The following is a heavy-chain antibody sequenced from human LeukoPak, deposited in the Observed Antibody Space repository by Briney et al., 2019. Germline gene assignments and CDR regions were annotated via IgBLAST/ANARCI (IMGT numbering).Heavy chain of an antibody. V-gene: IGHV3-66*01. CDR1: RFTARRRN. CDR2: LYSGGST. D-gene: IGHD1-1*01. J-gene: IGHJ4*02. Sequence: GGSLRVSCAASRFTARRRNTSWVRQAPGGGLEWVSVLYSGGSTYYADSVKGRFTISRDKSKNTVSLQMSSLRAEDTAVYYCARGGGTYRERDYWGQGTLVTVSA. CDR3: ARGGGTYRERDY.